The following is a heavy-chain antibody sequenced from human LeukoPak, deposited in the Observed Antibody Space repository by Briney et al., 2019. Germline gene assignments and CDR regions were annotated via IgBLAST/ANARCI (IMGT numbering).Heavy chain of an antibody. CDR2: VHYSGST. CDR1: GGSISSSSNY. Sequence: PSETLSLTCIVSGGSISSSSNYWGWIRQPPGKGLEWSGSVHYSGSTYYNLSLKSRVTISADTSKNQFSLKLSSVTAADTAVYYCARDLNYGYYAMDVWGQGTTVTVSS. V-gene: IGHV4-39*07. J-gene: IGHJ6*02. D-gene: IGHD3-10*01. CDR3: ARDLNYGYYAMDV.